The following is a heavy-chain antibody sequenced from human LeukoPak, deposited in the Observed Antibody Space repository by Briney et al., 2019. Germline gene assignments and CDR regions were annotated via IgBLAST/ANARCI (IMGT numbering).Heavy chain of an antibody. CDR2: FYSGGST. D-gene: IGHD6-13*01. V-gene: IGHV3-53*01. J-gene: IGHJ3*02. CDR1: GFTVSSNY. Sequence: GGSLRLSCAASGFTVSSNYMSWVRQAPGKGLEWVPVFYSGGSTYYADSVKGRFTISRDNAKNSLYLQMNSLRAEDTAVYYCARSREGSSSWPDAFDIWGQGTMVTVSS. CDR3: ARSREGSSSWPDAFDI.